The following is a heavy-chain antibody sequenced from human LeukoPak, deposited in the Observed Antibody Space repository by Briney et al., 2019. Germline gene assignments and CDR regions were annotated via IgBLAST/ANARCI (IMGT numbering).Heavy chain of an antibody. V-gene: IGHV4-61*02. Sequence: SETLSLTCTVSGGSISSGSYYWSWIRQPAGKGLEWIGRIYTSGSTNYNPSLKSRVTISVDTSKNQFSLKLSSVTSADKAAYYCARDSGYYDFWTGVADYWGQGTLVTVSS. J-gene: IGHJ4*02. D-gene: IGHD3-3*01. CDR2: IYTSGST. CDR3: ARDSGYYDFWTGVADY. CDR1: GGSISSGSYY.